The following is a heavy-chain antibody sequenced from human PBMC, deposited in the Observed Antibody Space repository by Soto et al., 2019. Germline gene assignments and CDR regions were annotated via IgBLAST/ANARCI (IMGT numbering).Heavy chain of an antibody. V-gene: IGHV4-39*01. J-gene: IGHJ4*02. Sequence: QVQLQESGPGLVKPSETLSLTCSVAGGFISSSPYYWAWIRQPPGKGLEWIGSIYYSGNSYYNPSLKSRVTISVDTSNNQFSLQLTSVTAADTAVYHCATTWVGDHQVHSNGYYYFDYWGQGTLVTVSS. CDR2: IYYSGNS. CDR1: GGFISSSPYY. D-gene: IGHD3-22*01. CDR3: ATTWVGDHQVHSNGYYYFDY.